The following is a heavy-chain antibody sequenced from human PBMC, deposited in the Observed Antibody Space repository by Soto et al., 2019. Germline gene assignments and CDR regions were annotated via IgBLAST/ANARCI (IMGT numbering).Heavy chain of an antibody. Sequence: EVQLLESGGGLVQPGGSLRLSCAASGFTFSNHAMGWVRQAPGKGLEWVSAIGGSGGSTYYADSVKGRFTISRDNSKNTLYLQMNSLRAEDTAVYYCARDLVQDYYGSGSYYYYYGMDVWGQGTTVTVSS. V-gene: IGHV3-23*01. CDR2: IGGSGGST. CDR1: GFTFSNHA. D-gene: IGHD3-10*01. CDR3: ARDLVQDYYGSGSYYYYYGMDV. J-gene: IGHJ6*02.